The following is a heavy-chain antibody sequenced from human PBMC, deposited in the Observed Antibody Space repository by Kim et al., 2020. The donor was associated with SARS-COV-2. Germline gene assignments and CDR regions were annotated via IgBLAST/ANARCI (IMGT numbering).Heavy chain of an antibody. V-gene: IGHV5-10-1*01. D-gene: IGHD2-2*01. CDR2: IDPSDSYT. J-gene: IGHJ4*02. Sequence: GESLKISCKGSGYSFTSYWISWVRQMPGKGLEWMGRIDPSDSYTNYSPSFQGHVTISADKSISTAYLQWSSLKASDTAMYYCATHCSSTSCYVFPDYWGQGTLVTVSS. CDR1: GYSFTSYW. CDR3: ATHCSSTSCYVFPDY.